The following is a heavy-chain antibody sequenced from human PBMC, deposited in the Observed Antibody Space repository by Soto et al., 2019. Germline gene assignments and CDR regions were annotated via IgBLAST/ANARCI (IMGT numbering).Heavy chain of an antibody. J-gene: IGHJ6*02. Sequence: QVQLVESGGGVVQPGRSLRLSCAASGFTFSSYAMHWVRQAPGKGLEWVAVISYDGSNKYYADSVKGRFTISRDNSKNTLYLQMNSLRAEDTAVYYCARDEGECSGGSCYGMDVWGQGTTVTVSS. CDR3: ARDEGECSGGSCYGMDV. CDR2: ISYDGSNK. D-gene: IGHD2-15*01. CDR1: GFTFSSYA. V-gene: IGHV3-30-3*01.